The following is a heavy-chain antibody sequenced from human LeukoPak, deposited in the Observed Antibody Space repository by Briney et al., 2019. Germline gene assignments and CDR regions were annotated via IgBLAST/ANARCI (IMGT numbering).Heavy chain of an antibody. Sequence: SETLSLACTVSGDSIRNYYWNWIRQAPGKGLEWIGYGHYTGSTFSNPSLKSRVSFSVDTSNSQFSLRLSSVTAADTAVYYCARCLSPSWFGELVSNPYFDYWGQGTLVTVSS. CDR1: GDSIRNYY. V-gene: IGHV4-59*01. D-gene: IGHD3-10*01. J-gene: IGHJ4*02. CDR2: GHYTGST. CDR3: ARCLSPSWFGELVSNPYFDY.